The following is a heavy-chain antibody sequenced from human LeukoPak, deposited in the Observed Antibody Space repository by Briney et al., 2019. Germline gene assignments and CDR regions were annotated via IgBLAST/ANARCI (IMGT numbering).Heavy chain of an antibody. CDR2: MYYSGST. CDR3: ATGLGATDY. CDR1: GGSISSQY. V-gene: IGHV4-59*08. J-gene: IGHJ4*02. Sequence: PSETLSLTCTVSGGSISSQYWGWIRQPPGKGLEWIGYMYYSGSTNYNPSLKSRVTISVDTSKNQFSLKLSSVTAADTAVYYCATGLGATDYWGQGTLVTVSS. D-gene: IGHD1-26*01.